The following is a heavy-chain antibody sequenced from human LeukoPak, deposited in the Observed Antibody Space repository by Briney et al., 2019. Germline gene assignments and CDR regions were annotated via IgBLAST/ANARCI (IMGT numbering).Heavy chain of an antibody. Sequence: PGGSLRLSCAASGFTFSSYAMSWVRQAPGKGLEWVSAISGSGGSTYYADSVKGRFTISRDNSKNTLYLQMNSLRAEDTAVYYCAKGRYGSGKRPSFDYWGQGTLVTVSS. D-gene: IGHD3-10*01. CDR3: AKGRYGSGKRPSFDY. V-gene: IGHV3-23*01. J-gene: IGHJ4*02. CDR2: ISGSGGST. CDR1: GFTFSSYA.